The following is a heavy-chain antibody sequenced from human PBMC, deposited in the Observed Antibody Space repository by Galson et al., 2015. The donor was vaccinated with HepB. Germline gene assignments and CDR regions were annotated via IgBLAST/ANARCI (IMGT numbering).Heavy chain of an antibody. CDR2: TYYRSKWYN. CDR3: ARDSFYDNTGYPVPRNFGVDV. V-gene: IGHV6-1*01. D-gene: IGHD3-22*01. J-gene: IGHJ6*02. CDR1: GDSVSSSTAA. Sequence: CAISGDSVSSSTAAWNWIRQSPSRGLEWLGRTYYRSKWYNDYAVSVKSRITINPDTSKNQFSLQLSSVTPDDTAVYYCARDSFYDNTGYPVPRNFGVDVWGPGTAVTVSS.